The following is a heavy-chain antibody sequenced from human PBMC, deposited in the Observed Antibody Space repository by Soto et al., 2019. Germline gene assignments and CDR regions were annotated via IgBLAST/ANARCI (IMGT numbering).Heavy chain of an antibody. CDR2: ISGSGGST. V-gene: IGHV3-23*01. D-gene: IGHD2-15*01. J-gene: IGHJ5*02. CDR1: GFTFRSYA. CDR3: AEDYEAVVVAEGFDP. Sequence: RLLESGGGLIQPGGSLRLSCSASGFTFRSYAMSWVRQAPGKWLEWVSGISGSGGSTYYADAVQGRFTISRDNSNNILYLQINILRAEDTAVYYCAEDYEAVVVAEGFDPWGQGTLVTVSS.